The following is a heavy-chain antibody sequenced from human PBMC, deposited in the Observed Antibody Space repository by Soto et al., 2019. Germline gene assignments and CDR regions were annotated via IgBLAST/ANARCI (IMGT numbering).Heavy chain of an antibody. D-gene: IGHD2-2*01. J-gene: IGHJ4*02. Sequence: ASVKVSCKASGYTFTSYAMHWVRQAPGQRLEWMGWINAGNGNTKYSQKFQGRVTITRDTSASTAYMELSSLRSEDTAVYYCARAPPLGYCSSTSCQTEYYFDYWGQGTLVTVSS. V-gene: IGHV1-3*01. CDR2: INAGNGNT. CDR3: ARAPPLGYCSSTSCQTEYYFDY. CDR1: GYTFTSYA.